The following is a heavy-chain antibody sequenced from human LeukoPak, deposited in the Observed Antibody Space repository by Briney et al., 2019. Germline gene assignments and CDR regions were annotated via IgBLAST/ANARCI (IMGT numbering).Heavy chain of an antibody. J-gene: IGHJ4*02. V-gene: IGHV4-34*01. D-gene: IGHD6-19*01. CDR3: ARGRGYGSGWYPSDY. CDR2: INHSGST. Sequence: SETLSLTCAVYGGSFSGYYWSWIRQPPGKGLEWIGEINHSGSTNYNPSLKSRVTISVDTSKNQFSLKLSSVTAADTAVYYCARGRGYGSGWYPSDYWGQGTLVTVSS. CDR1: GGSFSGYY.